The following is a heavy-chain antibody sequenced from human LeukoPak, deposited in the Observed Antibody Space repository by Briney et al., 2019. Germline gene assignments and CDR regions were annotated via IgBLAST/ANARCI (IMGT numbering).Heavy chain of an antibody. D-gene: IGHD3-10*01. V-gene: IGHV3-74*01. J-gene: IGHJ5*01. Sequence: GGSLRLSCAASGFTFSSYWIHWVRQAPGKGLMWVARIKSDGSTIHADSVQVRFTISIYNAKNTMYLHMNSMSVNDKDINYCTRAITYFYGSVTYDWFDSWGQGTRVTVSS. CDR1: GFTFSSYW. CDR3: TRAITYFYGSVTYDWFDS. CDR2: IKSDGST.